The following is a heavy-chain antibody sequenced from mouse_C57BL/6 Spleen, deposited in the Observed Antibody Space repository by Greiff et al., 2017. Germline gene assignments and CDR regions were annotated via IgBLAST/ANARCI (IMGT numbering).Heavy chain of an antibody. CDR3: ARGGEYCGSSAGFAY. CDR2: IYPGSGST. V-gene: IGHV1-55*01. Sequence: VQLQQPGAELVKPGASVKMSCKASGYTFTSYWITWVKQRPGQGLEWIGDIYPGSGSTNYNEKFKSKATLTVETSSSTAYMQLSSLTSEDSAVYYGARGGEYCGSSAGFAYWGQGTLVTVSA. D-gene: IGHD1-1*01. CDR1: GYTFTSYW. J-gene: IGHJ3*01.